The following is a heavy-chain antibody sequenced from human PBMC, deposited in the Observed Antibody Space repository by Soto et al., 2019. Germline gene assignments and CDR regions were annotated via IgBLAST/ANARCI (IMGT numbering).Heavy chain of an antibody. V-gene: IGHV3-21*01. CDR1: GFAFSAYT. Sequence: GGALRLFCAASGFAFSAYTLNWVRQAPGKGLEWVSSISNSNNYTHYADSVKGRFTISRDNAKNSLYLQMNSLRAEDTAVYYCAASGWYRGDYWGQGTLVTVSS. CDR2: ISNSNNYT. D-gene: IGHD6-19*01. CDR3: AASGWYRGDY. J-gene: IGHJ4*02.